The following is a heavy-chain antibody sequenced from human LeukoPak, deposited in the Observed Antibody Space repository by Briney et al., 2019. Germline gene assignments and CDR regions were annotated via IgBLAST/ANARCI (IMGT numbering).Heavy chain of an antibody. V-gene: IGHV4-39*01. CDR3: AKGQVGATSVYYYYYMDV. D-gene: IGHD1-26*01. J-gene: IGHJ6*03. CDR1: GGSISSSSYY. CDR2: IYYSGST. Sequence: PSETLSLTCTVSGGSISSSSYYWGWIRQPPGTGLEWIGSIYYSGSTYYNPSLKSRVTISVDTSKNQFSLKLSSVTAADTAVYYCAKGQVGATSVYYYYYMDVWGKGTTVTISS.